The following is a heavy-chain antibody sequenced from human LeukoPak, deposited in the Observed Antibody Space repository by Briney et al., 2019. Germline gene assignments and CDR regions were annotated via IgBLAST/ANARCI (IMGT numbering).Heavy chain of an antibody. Sequence: PSQTLSLTCTVSGGSISSGDYYWSWIRQPPGKGLEWIGYIYYSGSTNYNPSLKSRVTISIDTSKNQFSLKLTSVTAADTAVYYCARALGSGSSPWNYFDYWGQGTLVTVSS. CDR1: GGSISSGDYY. V-gene: IGHV4-61*08. D-gene: IGHD3-10*01. CDR2: IYYSGST. CDR3: ARALGSGSSPWNYFDY. J-gene: IGHJ4*02.